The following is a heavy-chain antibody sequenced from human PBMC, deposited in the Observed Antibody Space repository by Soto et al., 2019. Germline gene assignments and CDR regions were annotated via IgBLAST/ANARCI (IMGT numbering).Heavy chain of an antibody. Sequence: SVKVSCKASGGTFSSYAISWVRQAPGQGLEWMGGIIPIFGTANYAQKFQGRVTITADKSTSTAYMELSSLRSEDTAVYYCARVVYYDSSGYYSYYYYGMDVWGQGTTVTVSS. V-gene: IGHV1-69*06. CDR1: GGTFSSYA. D-gene: IGHD3-22*01. CDR2: IIPIFGTA. J-gene: IGHJ6*02. CDR3: ARVVYYDSSGYYSYYYYGMDV.